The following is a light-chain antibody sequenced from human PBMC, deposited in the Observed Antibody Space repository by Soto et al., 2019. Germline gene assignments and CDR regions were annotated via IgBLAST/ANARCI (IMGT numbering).Light chain of an antibody. J-gene: IGLJ1*01. CDR1: SSDVGGYHY. CDR3: SSYTSSSPYV. V-gene: IGLV2-14*01. Sequence: QAALTQPATECGSPAQSTTISCTGTSSDVGGYHYVSWYQQYPGKAPKLMIYEVSNRPSGVSNRFSGSKSGNTASLTISGLQAEDEADYYCSSYTSSSPYVFGTGTKVTVL. CDR2: EVS.